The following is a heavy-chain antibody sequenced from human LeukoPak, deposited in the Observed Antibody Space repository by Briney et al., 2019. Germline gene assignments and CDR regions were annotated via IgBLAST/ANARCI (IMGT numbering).Heavy chain of an antibody. D-gene: IGHD2-21*01. J-gene: IGHJ4*02. CDR1: GFKFSHYA. CDR2: VSTGGSST. CDR3: AKEGVISETFDC. V-gene: IGHV3-23*01. Sequence: PGRSLRLSCVAAGFKFSHYAMHWVRQAPGKGLEWVSLVSTGGSSTYYADSVKGRFNVSRDNAKDTLFLQRSSLRAEDTAIYCCAKEGVISETFDCWGRGVLVTVSS.